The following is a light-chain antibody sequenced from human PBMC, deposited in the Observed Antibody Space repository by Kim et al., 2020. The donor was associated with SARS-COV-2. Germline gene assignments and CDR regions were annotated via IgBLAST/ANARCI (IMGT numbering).Light chain of an antibody. J-gene: IGLJ3*02. CDR3: SSFTTRSTLV. CDR1: SNNIGSYKH. CDR2: DVK. Sequence: IPSSRTGNSNNIGSYKHVPLKQQPPGKAPKLMIYDVKKRPSGISSRFSGSKAGSTASLTISGLQAEDEADYYCSSFTTRSTLVFGGGTKVTVL. V-gene: IGLV2-14*03.